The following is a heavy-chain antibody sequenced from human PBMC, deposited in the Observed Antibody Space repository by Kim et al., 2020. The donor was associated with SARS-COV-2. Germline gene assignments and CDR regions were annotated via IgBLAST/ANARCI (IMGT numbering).Heavy chain of an antibody. J-gene: IGHJ5*02. CDR1: GYTFTSYY. D-gene: IGHD4-17*01. V-gene: IGHV1-46*01. Sequence: ASVKVSCKASGYTFTSYYMHWVRQAPGQGLEWMRIINPSGGSTSYAQKFQGRVTMTRDTSTSTVYMELSSLRSEDTAVYYCARSDYGDYAGGVGAPWGQGTLVTVSS. CDR2: INPSGGST. CDR3: ARSDYGDYAGGVGAP.